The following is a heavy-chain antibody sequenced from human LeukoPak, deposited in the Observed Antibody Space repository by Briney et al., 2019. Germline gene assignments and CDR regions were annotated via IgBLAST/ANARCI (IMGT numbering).Heavy chain of an antibody. CDR2: IRSKAYGGTT. Sequence: GGSLRLSCTVSGFTFGDYAMSWVRQAPWKGLEWVGFIRSKAYGGTTEYAASVKGRFTISRDDSKSIAYLQMNSLKTEDTAVYYCTRGDGGMDAFDIWGQGTMVTVSS. CDR3: TRGDGGMDAFDI. V-gene: IGHV3-49*04. CDR1: GFTFGDYA. J-gene: IGHJ3*02. D-gene: IGHD4-23*01.